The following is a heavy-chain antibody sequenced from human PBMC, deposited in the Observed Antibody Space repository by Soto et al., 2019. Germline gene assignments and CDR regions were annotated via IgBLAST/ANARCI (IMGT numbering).Heavy chain of an antibody. J-gene: IGHJ4*01. CDR3: ARGEQYSGRIFDY. V-gene: IGHV6-1*01. CDR1: GDSVSSNSAC. Sequence: SQTLSLTCAITGDSVSSNSACWSLVRQSPSRGLEWLGRTYYRSKWYYEYAVSVRGRITINPDTSKNRYSLQLNSVTPKDTAVYFCARGEQYSGRIFDYWGQGTLVTVYS. D-gene: IGHD1-26*01. CDR2: TYYRSKWYY.